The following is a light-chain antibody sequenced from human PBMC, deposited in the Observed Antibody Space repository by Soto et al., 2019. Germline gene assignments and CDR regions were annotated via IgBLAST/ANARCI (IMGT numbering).Light chain of an antibody. CDR3: QHYDDWPRT. Sequence: EIVMTQSPATLSVSPGERATLSCRASQSVRGNLAWYQQKPGQSPRLLIFGASTRATGVPDRFSGSGSGAEFILTSSSLQSEDFAIYYCQHYDDWPRTFGLGTKVEVK. CDR1: QSVRGN. CDR2: GAS. V-gene: IGKV3-15*01. J-gene: IGKJ1*01.